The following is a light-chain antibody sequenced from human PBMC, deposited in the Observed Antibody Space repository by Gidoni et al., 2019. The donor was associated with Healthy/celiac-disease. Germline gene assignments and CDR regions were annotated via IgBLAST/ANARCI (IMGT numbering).Light chain of an antibody. CDR3: QQANSFPPWT. J-gene: IGKJ1*01. V-gene: IGKV1-12*01. CDR1: QVISSW. CDR2: AA. Sequence: DIQMTQSPSSVSASVGDRVTITCRAGQVISSWLAWYQQKPGKAPKLLIYAASRFSGSGSGTDFTLTISSLQTEDFATYYCQQANSFPPWTFGQGTKVEIK.